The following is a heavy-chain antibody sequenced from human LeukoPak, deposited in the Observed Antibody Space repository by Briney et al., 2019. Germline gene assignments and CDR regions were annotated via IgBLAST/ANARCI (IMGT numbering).Heavy chain of an antibody. CDR3: ARTEAVAGNFDY. J-gene: IGHJ4*02. CDR1: GGSISSYY. V-gene: IGHV4-4*07. CDR2: IYTSGST. D-gene: IGHD6-19*01. Sequence: SETLSLTCTVSGGSISSYYWSWIRQPAGKGLEWIGRIYTSGSTNYNPSFKSRVTMSVDTSKNQFSLKLSSVTAADTAVYYCARTEAVAGNFDYWGQGTLVTVSS.